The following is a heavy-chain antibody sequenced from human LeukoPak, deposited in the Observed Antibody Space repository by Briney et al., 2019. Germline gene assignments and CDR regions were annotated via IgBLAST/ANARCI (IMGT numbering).Heavy chain of an antibody. V-gene: IGHV5-51*01. CDR2: IYPGDSDT. Sequence: GESLKISCKGSGYIFTSYWIAWVRQMPGKGLEWMGNIYPGDSDTRYSPSFQGQVTISAGKSISTAYLQWSSLKASDTAMYYCARRSGSFQGDYNFDYWGQGTLVTVSS. CDR3: ARRSGSFQGDYNFDY. CDR1: GYIFTSYW. J-gene: IGHJ4*02. D-gene: IGHD1-26*01.